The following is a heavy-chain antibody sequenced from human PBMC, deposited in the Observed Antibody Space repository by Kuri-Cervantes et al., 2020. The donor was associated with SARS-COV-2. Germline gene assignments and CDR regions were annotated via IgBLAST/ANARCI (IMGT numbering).Heavy chain of an antibody. D-gene: IGHD6-13*01. CDR2: ISYDGSNK. V-gene: IGHV3-30-3*01. CDR3: TTVLSIAAAGTRYYFDY. J-gene: IGHJ4*02. Sequence: LSLTCAASGFTFSSYAMHWVRQAPGKGLEWVAVISYDGSNKYYADSVKGRFTISRDNSKNTLYLQMNSLRAEDTAVYYCTTVLSIAAAGTRYYFDYWGQGTLVTVSS. CDR1: GFTFSSYA.